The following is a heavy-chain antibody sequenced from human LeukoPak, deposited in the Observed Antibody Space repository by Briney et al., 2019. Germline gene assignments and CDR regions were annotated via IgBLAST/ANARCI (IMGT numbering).Heavy chain of an antibody. CDR3: ATAGGRYSYGLFDY. D-gene: IGHD5-18*01. CDR2: FDPEDGET. Sequence: ASVKVSCMVSGYTLIELSMHWVRQAPGKGLEWMGGFDPEDGETIYAQKFQGRVTMTEDTSTDTAYMELSSLRSEDTAVFYCATAGGRYSYGLFDYWGQGTLVTVSS. CDR1: GYTLIELS. V-gene: IGHV1-24*01. J-gene: IGHJ4*02.